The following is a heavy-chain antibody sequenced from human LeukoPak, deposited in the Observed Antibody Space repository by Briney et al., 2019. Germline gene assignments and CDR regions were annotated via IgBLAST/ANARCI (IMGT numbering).Heavy chain of an antibody. CDR2: INHSGST. J-gene: IGHJ4*02. Sequence: SETLSLTCAVYGGSFSGFHWNWIRQPPGKGLEWIGDINHSGSTHYNPSLTSRVTISVDPSKNQFSLKLSSVTAADTAVYYCARDNSVAASFDYWGQGTLVTVSS. CDR3: ARDNSVAASFDY. V-gene: IGHV4-34*01. D-gene: IGHD6-19*01. CDR1: GGSFSGFH.